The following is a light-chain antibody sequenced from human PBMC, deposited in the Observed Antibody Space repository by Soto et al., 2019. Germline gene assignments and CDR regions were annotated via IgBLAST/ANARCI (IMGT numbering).Light chain of an antibody. CDR1: SSNIGSNT. CDR3: ATWDDTLNGDVV. Sequence: QSVLTQPPSASGTPGQRVTISCSGGSSNIGSNTVNWYQQLPGTAPRLLIYSTFQRPSGVPDRFSGSKSGTSASLAINGLQSEDEADYYCATWDDTLNGDVVFGGGTKLTVL. V-gene: IGLV1-44*01. J-gene: IGLJ2*01. CDR2: STF.